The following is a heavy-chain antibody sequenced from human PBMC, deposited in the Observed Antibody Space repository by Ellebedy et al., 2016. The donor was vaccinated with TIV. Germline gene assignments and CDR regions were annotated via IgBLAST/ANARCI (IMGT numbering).Heavy chain of an antibody. Sequence: PGGSLRLSCAASGFTFSSYGMHWVRQAPGKGLEWVAFIRYDGSNKYYADSVKGRFTISRDNSKNTLYLQMNSLRAEDTAVYYCAGTYGSGHYYYFDYWGQGTLVTVSS. V-gene: IGHV3-30*02. D-gene: IGHD3-10*01. J-gene: IGHJ4*02. CDR1: GFTFSSYG. CDR2: IRYDGSNK. CDR3: AGTYGSGHYYYFDY.